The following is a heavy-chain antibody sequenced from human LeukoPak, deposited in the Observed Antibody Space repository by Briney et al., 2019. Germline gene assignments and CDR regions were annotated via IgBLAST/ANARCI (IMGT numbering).Heavy chain of an antibody. CDR3: AKPTYGEEIFDY. CDR2: ISLDGSNK. CDR1: GFTFSRYG. V-gene: IGHV3-30*18. D-gene: IGHD3-3*01. J-gene: IGHJ4*02. Sequence: GRSQRLSCAASGFTFSRYGMHWVRQAPGKGLEWVAFISLDGSNKYYADSVKGRFTISGDNSMNTLYLQMNSLRAEDTAVYYCAKPTYGEEIFDYWGQGTLVTVSS.